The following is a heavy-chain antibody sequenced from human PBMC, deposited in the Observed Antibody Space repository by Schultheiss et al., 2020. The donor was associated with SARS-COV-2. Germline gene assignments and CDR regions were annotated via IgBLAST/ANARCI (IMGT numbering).Heavy chain of an antibody. J-gene: IGHJ4*02. CDR1: GGSISSSSYY. V-gene: IGHV4-31*03. CDR3: ARVSPPYYYDSSGYRPFDY. Sequence: SQTLSLTCTVSGGSISSSSYYWSWIRQPAGKGLEWIGYISSSGNTFDNPSLKSRVTISMDTSKNEFSLKLSSVTAADTAVYYCARVSPPYYYDSSGYRPFDYWGQGTLVTVSS. CDR2: ISSSGNT. D-gene: IGHD3-22*01.